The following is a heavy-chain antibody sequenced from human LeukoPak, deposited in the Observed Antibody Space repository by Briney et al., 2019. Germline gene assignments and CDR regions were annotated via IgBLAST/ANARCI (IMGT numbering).Heavy chain of an antibody. CDR2: ISNNGGYT. V-gene: IGHV3-23*01. CDR1: GFTFSSSA. D-gene: IGHD2-15*01. J-gene: IGHJ4*02. CDR3: AKQLWYSADGGCCFAY. Sequence: GGSLRLSCAASGFTFSSSAMSWVRQAPGKGLEWVSAISNNGGYTYYADSVKGRFTISRDNSKSTLYLQMNSLRAEDTAVYYCAKQLWYSADGGCCFAYWGQGTLVTVSS.